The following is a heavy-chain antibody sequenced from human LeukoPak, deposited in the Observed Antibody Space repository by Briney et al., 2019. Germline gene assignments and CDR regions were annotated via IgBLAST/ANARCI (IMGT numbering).Heavy chain of an antibody. Sequence: GGSLRLSCAASGFTFSDYYMSWIRQAPGKGLEWVSYISSSSSYTNYADSVKGRFTISRDNAKNSLYLQMNSLRAENTAVYYCAQTAAGINFDYWGQGTLVTVSS. CDR1: GFTFSDYY. CDR3: AQTAAGINFDY. D-gene: IGHD6-13*01. J-gene: IGHJ4*02. V-gene: IGHV3-11*03. CDR2: ISSSSSYT.